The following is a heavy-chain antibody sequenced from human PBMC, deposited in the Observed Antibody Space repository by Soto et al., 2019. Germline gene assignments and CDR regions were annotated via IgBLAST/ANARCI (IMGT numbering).Heavy chain of an antibody. J-gene: IGHJ4*02. CDR2: ISGSGGST. CDR3: AKEWVRIAAACEEFDY. Sequence: EVQLLESGGGLVQPGGSLRLSCAASGFTFSSYAMSWVRQAPGKGLEWVSAISGSGGSTYYADSVKGRFTISRDNYKNTLYLQMHSLRAEDTAVYYCAKEWVRIAAACEEFDYWGQGTMVTFSS. D-gene: IGHD6-13*01. CDR1: GFTFSSYA. V-gene: IGHV3-23*01.